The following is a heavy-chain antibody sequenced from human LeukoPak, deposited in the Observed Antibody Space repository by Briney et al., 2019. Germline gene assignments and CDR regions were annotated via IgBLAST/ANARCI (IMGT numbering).Heavy chain of an antibody. CDR2: ISGSGGST. Sequence: PGGSLRLSCAASGFTFSSYAMSWVRQAPGKGLEWVSAISGSGGSTYYADSVKGRFTISRDNSKNTLYLQMNSLRAEDTAVYYCAKDIRGRLQGWQNDYGGQGTLVTVPS. D-gene: IGHD5-24*01. V-gene: IGHV3-23*01. J-gene: IGHJ4*02. CDR1: GFTFSSYA. CDR3: AKDIRGRLQGWQNDY.